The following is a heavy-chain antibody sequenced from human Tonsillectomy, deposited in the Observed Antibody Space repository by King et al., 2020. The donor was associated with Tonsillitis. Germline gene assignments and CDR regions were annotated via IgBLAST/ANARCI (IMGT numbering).Heavy chain of an antibody. J-gene: IGHJ4*02. CDR3: VRGTAMGN. V-gene: IGHV3-13*01. CDR1: GFTFSRYE. D-gene: IGHD5-18*01. CDR2: IGSAGDT. Sequence: VQLVESGGGLVQPGGSLRLSCAASGFTFSRYEMHWVRQATGKGLEWVSAIGSAGDTYYPGSVKGRFTISRENAKNSLYLQMNSLRAGDTAVYYCVRGTAMGNWGQGTLVTVSS.